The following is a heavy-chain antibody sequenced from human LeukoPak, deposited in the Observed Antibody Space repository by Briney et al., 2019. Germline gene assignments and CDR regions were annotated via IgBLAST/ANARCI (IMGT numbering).Heavy chain of an antibody. CDR3: ARGGPFPSSSSSREYYLDY. J-gene: IGHJ4*02. D-gene: IGHD6-6*01. V-gene: IGHV1-69*13. CDR2: IIPIFGTA. CDR1: GGTFSSYA. Sequence: SVKVSCKASGGTFSSYAISWVRQAPGQGLEWMGGIIPIFGTANYAQKFQGRVTITADESTSTAYMELSSPRSDDTAVYYCARGGPFPSSSSSREYYLDYWGQGTLVTVSS.